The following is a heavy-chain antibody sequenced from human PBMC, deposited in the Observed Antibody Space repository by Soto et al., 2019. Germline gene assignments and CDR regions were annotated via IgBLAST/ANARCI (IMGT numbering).Heavy chain of an antibody. V-gene: IGHV3-53*01. CDR3: ARDRCYDGTCYSASDS. CDR2: IYSGGST. D-gene: IGHD2-15*01. J-gene: IGHJ5*01. Sequence: PAWSLRLSCAASGFTVSSNYMSWVRQAPGKGLEWVSVIYSGGSTYYADSVKGRFTISRDNSKNTLYLEMNGLRDEDTAVYYCARDRCYDGTCYSASDSWGQGTVVTVSS. CDR1: GFTVSSNY.